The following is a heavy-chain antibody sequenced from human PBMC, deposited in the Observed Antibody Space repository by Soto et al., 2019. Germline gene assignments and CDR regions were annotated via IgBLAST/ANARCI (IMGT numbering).Heavy chain of an antibody. D-gene: IGHD6-19*01. V-gene: IGHV4-39*02. Sequence: QLHLQESGPGLVKPSETLSLTCSVSSGSISTSGYYWGWIRQPPGTGQEWIGGISYSGSTYYNPSLKSRLTISVDTSKNHFSLKLTSVTAADTAVYFCARRGSRLSVAVAAFDYWSQGTLVTVSS. CDR3: ARRGSRLSVAVAAFDY. CDR1: SGSISTSGYY. CDR2: ISYSGST. J-gene: IGHJ4*02.